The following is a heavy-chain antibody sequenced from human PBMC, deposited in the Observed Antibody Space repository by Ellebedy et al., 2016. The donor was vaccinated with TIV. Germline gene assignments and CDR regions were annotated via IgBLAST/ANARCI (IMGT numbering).Heavy chain of an antibody. J-gene: IGHJ4*02. CDR2: IETGGNT. Sequence: GESLKISCAASGSTFTNYAMSWVRQAPGKGLEWVSVIETGGNTYYADSVKGRFTISRDNSKDTLYLQMNSLRAEDTAVYYCARDYASGWGQGTLVTVSS. V-gene: IGHV3-53*01. D-gene: IGHD3-16*01. CDR3: ARDYASG. CDR1: GSTFTNYA.